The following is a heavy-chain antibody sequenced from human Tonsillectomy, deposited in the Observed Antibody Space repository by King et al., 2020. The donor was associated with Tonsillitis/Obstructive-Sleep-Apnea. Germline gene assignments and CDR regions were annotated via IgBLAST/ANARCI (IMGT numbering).Heavy chain of an antibody. Sequence: VQLVESGGGLVQPGGSLRDSCAASGFTFSNYAMNWVRQAPGKGLEWISYISSSSSPIFYAESVKGRFTISRDNAKNSLNLQMNSLRDEDTAVYYCARLGVEGVITDYWGQGTLVTVS. CDR3: ARLGVEGVITDY. CDR2: ISSSSSPI. J-gene: IGHJ4*02. D-gene: IGHD3-10*01. CDR1: GFTFSNYA. V-gene: IGHV3-48*02.